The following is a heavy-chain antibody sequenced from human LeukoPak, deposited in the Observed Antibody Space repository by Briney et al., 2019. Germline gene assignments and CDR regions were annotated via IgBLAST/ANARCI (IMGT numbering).Heavy chain of an antibody. CDR1: EFTFSSYV. Sequence: GGSLRLSCETAEFTFSSYVMHWVRRTPGKGLVWVSRISHDGIISYADSVKGRSTISRDNARNTLILQMNSLRVEDTAVYYCARDWVYKIDYWGRGTLVTVSS. D-gene: IGHD5-24*01. CDR2: ISHDGII. V-gene: IGHV3-74*01. CDR3: ARDWVYKIDY. J-gene: IGHJ4*02.